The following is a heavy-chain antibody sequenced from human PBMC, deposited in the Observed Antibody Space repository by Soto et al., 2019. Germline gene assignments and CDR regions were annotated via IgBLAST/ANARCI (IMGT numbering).Heavy chain of an antibody. CDR1: GFMFSGYA. V-gene: IGHV3-23*01. CDR2: VSNSGTST. J-gene: IGHJ5*02. D-gene: IGHD2-15*01. CDR3: VKDLAASGWFEP. Sequence: EVQLLESGGGLAQPGESLTLSCAASGFMFSGYAMSWVRQAAGKGLEWVSAVSNSGTSTSYADSVKGRFTISRDNSKNSLYLQMSSLGVEDTALYYCVKDLAASGWFEPWGQGTLVIVSS.